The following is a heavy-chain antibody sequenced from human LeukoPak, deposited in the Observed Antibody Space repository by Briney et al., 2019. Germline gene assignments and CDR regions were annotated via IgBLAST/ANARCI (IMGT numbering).Heavy chain of an antibody. V-gene: IGHV1-46*01. J-gene: IGHJ3*02. CDR3: ARALAQYYYGSGSYNDAFDI. CDR2: INPSGGST. Sequence: EASVKVSCKASGYTFTSYYMHWVGQAPGQGLAWMGIINPSGGSTSYAQKFQGRVTMTRDTSTSTVYIELSSLRSEDTAVYYCARALAQYYYGSGSYNDAFDIWGQGTMVTVSS. CDR1: GYTFTSYY. D-gene: IGHD3-10*01.